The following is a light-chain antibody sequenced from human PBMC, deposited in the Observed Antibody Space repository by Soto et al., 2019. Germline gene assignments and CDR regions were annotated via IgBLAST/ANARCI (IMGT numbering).Light chain of an antibody. CDR1: SSDVGSYNL. J-gene: IGLJ3*02. CDR3: CSYAGISTLWV. V-gene: IGLV2-23*01. Sequence: QSALTQPASVSGSPGQSITISCTGTSSDVGSYNLVSWYQQHPGKAPKLMIYEGSKRPSGVSNRFSGSKSGNTASLTISGLQAEDEADYYCCSYAGISTLWVFGGGTKLTVL. CDR2: EGS.